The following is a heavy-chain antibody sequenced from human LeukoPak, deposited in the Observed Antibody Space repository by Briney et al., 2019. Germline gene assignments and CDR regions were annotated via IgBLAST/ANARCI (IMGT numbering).Heavy chain of an antibody. V-gene: IGHV1-46*01. Sequence: ASVKVSCKASGYTFTSYYMHWVRQAPGQGLEWMGIINPSGGSTSYAQKFQGRVTITRNTSISTAYMELSSLRSEDTAVYYCARGIGSSSWYQIPAYYYYYMDVWGKGTTVTVSS. CDR2: INPSGGST. CDR1: GYTFTSYY. D-gene: IGHD6-13*01. J-gene: IGHJ6*03. CDR3: ARGIGSSSWYQIPAYYYYYMDV.